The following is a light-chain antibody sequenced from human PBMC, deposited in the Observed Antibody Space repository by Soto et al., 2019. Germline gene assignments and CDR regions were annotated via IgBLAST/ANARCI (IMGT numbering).Light chain of an antibody. V-gene: IGKV4-1*01. CDR1: KRIFYSSNNKYF. CDR3: KQYYSTHAL. J-gene: IGKJ4*01. CDR2: WAY. Sequence: DIIMTPHPHSLLVSLGDGGTTHSKCGKRIFYSSNNKYFLAWYQQKQGQPPKMIIYWAYTRESGVSDRFSGSGSGRDFTITIRSMQDEDLEAYYCKQYYSTHALVGGGNKVDIK.